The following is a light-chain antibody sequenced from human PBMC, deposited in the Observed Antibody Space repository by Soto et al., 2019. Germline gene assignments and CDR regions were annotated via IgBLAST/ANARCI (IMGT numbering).Light chain of an antibody. V-gene: IGLV2-14*01. J-gene: IGLJ1*01. Sequence: QSVLTQPASVSGPPGQSITISCTGSSSDVGGYNYVSWYQQYPGKAPKLIIYHVSNPPSGVSDRFSGSKSGNSASPTISGLQAEDEADYYCSSYTTTSTYVFGTGTKGTV. CDR3: SSYTTTSTYV. CDR2: HVS. CDR1: SSDVGGYNY.